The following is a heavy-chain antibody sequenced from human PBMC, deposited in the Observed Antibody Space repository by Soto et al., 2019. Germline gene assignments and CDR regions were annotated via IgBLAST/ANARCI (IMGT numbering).Heavy chain of an antibody. V-gene: IGHV1-18*01. Sequence: QVPLVQSGAEVKKPGASVKVSCKASGYTFTSYGISWVRQAPGQGLEWMGWISAYNGNTNYAQKLQGRVTMTTDTSTSTAYMELRSLRSDDTAVYYCARDEVIMITFGGVIAKELDAFDIWGQGTMVTVSS. CDR2: ISAYNGNT. D-gene: IGHD3-16*02. CDR3: ARDEVIMITFGGVIAKELDAFDI. J-gene: IGHJ3*02. CDR1: GYTFTSYG.